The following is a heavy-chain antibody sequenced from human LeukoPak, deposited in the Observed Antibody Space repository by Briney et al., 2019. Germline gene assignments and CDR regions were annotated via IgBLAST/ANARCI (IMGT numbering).Heavy chain of an antibody. J-gene: IGHJ4*02. Sequence: SGGSLRLSCAASGFTFNSYVMSWVSQAQAEGLAWVSGSSSGGNTYYADSVKGRFTISRDNSENPLNLQMNSLRAADTAIYYCAKARAGDITAAFNYWGQGTLVTVSS. CDR1: GFTFNSYV. CDR3: AKARAGDITAAFNY. V-gene: IGHV3-23*01. CDR2: SSSGGNT. D-gene: IGHD6-13*01.